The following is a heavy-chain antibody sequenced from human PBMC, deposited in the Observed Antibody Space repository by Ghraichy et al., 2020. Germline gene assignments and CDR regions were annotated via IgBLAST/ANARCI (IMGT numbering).Heavy chain of an antibody. J-gene: IGHJ4*02. CDR3: ARGGNSGKWAYYFDY. D-gene: IGHD5-12*01. CDR1: GGSITSNY. V-gene: IGHV4-59*01. CDR2: IYYSGNT. Sequence: ETLSLTCTVSGGSITSNYWSWIRQPPGKGLEWIGYIYYSGNTNYNPSLKSRVTISVDTSKNQFSLKLSSVAAADTAVYYCARGGNSGKWAYYFDYWGQGSLVTVSS.